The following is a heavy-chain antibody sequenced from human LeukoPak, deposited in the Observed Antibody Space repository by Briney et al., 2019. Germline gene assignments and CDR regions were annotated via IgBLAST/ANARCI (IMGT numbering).Heavy chain of an antibody. CDR1: EFTFSSYE. Sequence: PGGSLRLSCAASEFTFSSYEMNWVRQAPGKGLEWVSYISTSGSTMYYADSVKGRFTISRDNAKNSLYLQMNSLRAEDTAVYYCARDGPVVTTPFDNWGQGTLVTVSS. D-gene: IGHD4-23*01. J-gene: IGHJ4*02. CDR3: ARDGPVVTTPFDN. CDR2: ISTSGSTM. V-gene: IGHV3-48*03.